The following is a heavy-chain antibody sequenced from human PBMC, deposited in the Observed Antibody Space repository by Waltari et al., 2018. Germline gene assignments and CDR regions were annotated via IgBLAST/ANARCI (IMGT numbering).Heavy chain of an antibody. J-gene: IGHJ4*02. CDR1: GFTFTGYY. Sequence: QVRLVQSGAEVKKPGASGKVSCKASGFTFTGYYFHWVRQAPGQGLEWMGWINPNSGDTKFAQKFQDWVTMTTDTSINTAYMEVRSLTSDDTAVYYCAREAAFSGGSCFDYWGQGTRVTVSS. CDR2: INPNSGDT. V-gene: IGHV1-2*04. D-gene: IGHD2-15*01. CDR3: AREAAFSGGSCFDY.